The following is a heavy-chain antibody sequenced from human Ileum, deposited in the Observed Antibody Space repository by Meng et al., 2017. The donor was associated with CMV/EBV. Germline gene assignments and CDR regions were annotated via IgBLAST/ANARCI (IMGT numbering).Heavy chain of an antibody. Sequence: CKPSGYTFTDYHINWVRQAPGQGLEWMGWISTYTGNTNYAQKLQGRVTMTTDTSTTTAYMELRSLTSDDTAVYYCARDGLGATHFDYWGQGTLVTVSS. J-gene: IGHJ4*02. D-gene: IGHD1-26*01. V-gene: IGHV1-18*01. CDR1: GYTFTDYH. CDR3: ARDGLGATHFDY. CDR2: ISTYTGNT.